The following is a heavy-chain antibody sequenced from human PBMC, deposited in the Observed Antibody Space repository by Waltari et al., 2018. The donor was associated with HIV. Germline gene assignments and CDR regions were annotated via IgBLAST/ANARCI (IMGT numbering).Heavy chain of an antibody. CDR1: GGSINNYY. CDR3: ARDFYSGSADYAYFDS. CDR2: IYPTGDT. V-gene: IGHV4-4*07. Sequence: QVQLQESGPGLVKPSETLSLTCTVSGGSINNYYWSWVRQPAGRALEWIGRIYPTGDTNDNPSLMSRLTLSVDKSKSQVSLKLNSVTAADTAIYYCARDFYSGSADYAYFDSWGQGTRVIVSA. J-gene: IGHJ4*02. D-gene: IGHD3-10*01.